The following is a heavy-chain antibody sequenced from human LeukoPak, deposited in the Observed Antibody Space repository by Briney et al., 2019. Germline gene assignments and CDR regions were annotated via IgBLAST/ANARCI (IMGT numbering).Heavy chain of an antibody. CDR2: IYYSGST. J-gene: IGHJ5*02. Sequence: PSETLSLTCTVSGGSISSGSYYWGWIRQPPGKGLEWIGSIYYSGSTYYNPSLKSRVTISVDTSKNQFSLKLSSVTAADTAVYYCARQEYYDSSPNWFDPWGQGTLVTVSS. CDR3: ARQEYYDSSPNWFDP. D-gene: IGHD3-22*01. CDR1: GGSISSGSYY. V-gene: IGHV4-39*01.